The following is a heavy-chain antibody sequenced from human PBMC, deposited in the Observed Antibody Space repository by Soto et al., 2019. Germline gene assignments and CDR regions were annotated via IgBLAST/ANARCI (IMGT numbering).Heavy chain of an antibody. CDR3: EVTTGY. V-gene: IGHV1-8*01. J-gene: IGHJ4*02. CDR2: VSPENKNA. D-gene: IGHD1-1*01. CDR1: GYTFTEYD. Sequence: QVQVIQSRTEVKKPGASVKVSCKTSGYTFTEYDINWVRQAPGQDPEYMGWVSPENKNAGYAPQFRGRVSMTTDTTISTAYLEVTNLTYEDTAVYYCEVTTGYWGQGTMVTVSS.